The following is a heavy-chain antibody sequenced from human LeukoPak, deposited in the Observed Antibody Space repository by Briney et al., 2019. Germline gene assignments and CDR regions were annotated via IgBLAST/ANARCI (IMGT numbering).Heavy chain of an antibody. J-gene: IGHJ4*02. Sequence: GASVKVSCKASGYTFTGYYMHWVRQAPGQGLEWMGRINPNSGGTNYEQKFQGRVTMTRDTSISTAYMELSRLRSDDTAVYYCATLTRITGTSRPHYWGQGTLVTVSS. D-gene: IGHD1-20*01. V-gene: IGHV1-2*06. CDR2: INPNSGGT. CDR1: GYTFTGYY. CDR3: ATLTRITGTSRPHY.